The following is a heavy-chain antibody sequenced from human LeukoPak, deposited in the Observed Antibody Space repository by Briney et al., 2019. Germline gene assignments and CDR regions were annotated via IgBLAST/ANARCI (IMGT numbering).Heavy chain of an antibody. CDR3: TREYGDYDHAFDI. D-gene: IGHD4-17*01. V-gene: IGHV3-49*04. CDR2: IRSRTNGETA. J-gene: IGHJ3*02. Sequence: GGSLRRSCTASGFTFGDDAVSWVRQAPGKGLEWVGFIRSRTNGETARYAASVEGRFTLSRDDSRSIAYLQLNSLKTEDTAVYYCTREYGDYDHAFDIWGQGTMVTVSS. CDR1: GFTFGDDA.